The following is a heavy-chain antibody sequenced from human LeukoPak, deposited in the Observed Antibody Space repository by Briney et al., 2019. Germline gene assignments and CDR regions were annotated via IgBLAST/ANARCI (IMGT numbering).Heavy chain of an antibody. Sequence: PGGSLKLSCAASGFTFSVSTIHWVRQASGKGLEWVGRIRSKPNFYATAYAASVKGRFTISRDDSKNTAYLQMNNVKAEDTAVYYCTRLGYGIWGQGTMDTVSS. J-gene: IGHJ3*02. V-gene: IGHV3-73*01. CDR2: IRSKPNFYAT. CDR3: TRLGYGI. D-gene: IGHD1-1*01. CDR1: GFTFSVST.